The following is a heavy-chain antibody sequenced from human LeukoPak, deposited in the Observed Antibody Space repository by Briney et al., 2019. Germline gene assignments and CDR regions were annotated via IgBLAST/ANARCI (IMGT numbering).Heavy chain of an antibody. CDR2: MNPNSGNT. Sequence: HGESLKVSCKASGYTFTSYDINWVRQATGQGLEWMGWMNPNSGNTGYAQKFQGRVAMTRNTSISTAYMELSSLRSEDTAVYYCARVLGPLTYYDILTGYQKRFDYWGQGTLVTVSS. V-gene: IGHV1-8*01. CDR1: GYTFTSYD. J-gene: IGHJ4*02. D-gene: IGHD3-9*01. CDR3: ARVLGPLTYYDILTGYQKRFDY.